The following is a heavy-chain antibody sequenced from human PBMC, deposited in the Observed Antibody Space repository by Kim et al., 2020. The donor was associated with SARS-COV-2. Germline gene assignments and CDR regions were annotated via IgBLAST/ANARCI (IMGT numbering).Heavy chain of an antibody. Sequence: IYAQKFQGRVTMTEDTSTDTTYMELSSLRSEDTAMYYCATGIAAADLLDYWGQGTLVTVSS. D-gene: IGHD6-13*01. V-gene: IGHV1-24*01. CDR3: ATGIAAADLLDY. J-gene: IGHJ4*02.